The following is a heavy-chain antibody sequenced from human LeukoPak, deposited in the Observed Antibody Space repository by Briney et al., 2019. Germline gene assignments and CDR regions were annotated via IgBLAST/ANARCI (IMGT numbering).Heavy chain of an antibody. CDR2: ISSSGSTI. V-gene: IGHV3-48*03. CDR3: ARGRGDYFDY. J-gene: IGHJ4*02. D-gene: IGHD3-16*01. CDR1: GFTFSSYE. Sequence: PGGSLRLSCAASGFTFSSYEMNWVRQAPGEGLEWVSYISSSGSTIYYADSVKGRFTISRDNAKNSLYLQMNSLRAEDTAVYYCARGRGDYFDYWGQGTLVTVSS.